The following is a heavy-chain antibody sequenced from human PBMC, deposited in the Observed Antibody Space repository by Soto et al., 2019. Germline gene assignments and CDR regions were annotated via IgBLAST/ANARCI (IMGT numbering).Heavy chain of an antibody. CDR1: GFTFSSYV. CDR2: VSDSGGST. V-gene: IGHV3-23*01. CDR3: ARTIVGGVVHAFDF. J-gene: IGHJ4*02. Sequence: EVQLLESGGGLVQPGGSLRLSCAASGFTFSSYVMNWVRQAPGQGLEWVSTVSDSGGSTYYADSVQGRFTISRDNSKNTLFLHMNSLGAEDTAIYYCARTIVGGVVHAFDFWGQGTLVTVSS. D-gene: IGHD1-26*01.